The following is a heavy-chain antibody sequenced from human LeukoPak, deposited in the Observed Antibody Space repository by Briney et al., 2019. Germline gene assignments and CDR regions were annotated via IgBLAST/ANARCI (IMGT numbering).Heavy chain of an antibody. D-gene: IGHD5-18*01. CDR2: IWYDGSNK. CDR1: GFTFSSYG. CDR3: ASSTAMVPGDY. Sequence: GGSLRLSCAASGFTFSSYGMHWVRQAPGKGLEWVAVIWYDGSNKYYADSVKGRFTISRDNSKNTLYLQMNSLRAEDTAVYYCASSTAMVPGDYWGQGTLVTVSS. J-gene: IGHJ4*02. V-gene: IGHV3-33*01.